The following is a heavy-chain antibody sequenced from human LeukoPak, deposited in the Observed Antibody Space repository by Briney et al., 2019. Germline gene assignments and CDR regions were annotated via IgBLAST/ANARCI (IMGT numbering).Heavy chain of an antibody. CDR2: ICDYRGNK. Sequence: ASLKLSCAASGYTFTSYGISWVRQAPGKGLEWMGWICDYRGNKYYAQNLKGRVTMTTDTSTNTAYTEPSSLRSCDTAVYSCARGPHIGVVPATIGYYYYGMDVGGQ. CDR1: GYTFTSYG. V-gene: IGHV1-18*01. D-gene: IGHD2-2*01. CDR3: ARGPHIGVVPATIGYYYYGMDV. J-gene: IGHJ6*02.